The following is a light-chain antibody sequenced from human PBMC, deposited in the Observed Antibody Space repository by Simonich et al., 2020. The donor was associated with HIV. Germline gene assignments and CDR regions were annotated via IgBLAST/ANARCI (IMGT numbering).Light chain of an antibody. CDR3: QSYDSSLSGWV. Sequence: QSVLTQPPSVSGAPGLRVTISCTGTSSNIGAGYDVPWYQQLPGTAPKLLIHGDNNRPSGVPDRFSGSKSGTSASLAITGLRAEDEADYYCQSYDSSLSGWVFGGGTRVTVL. J-gene: IGLJ3*02. V-gene: IGLV1-40*01. CDR2: GDN. CDR1: SSNIGAGYD.